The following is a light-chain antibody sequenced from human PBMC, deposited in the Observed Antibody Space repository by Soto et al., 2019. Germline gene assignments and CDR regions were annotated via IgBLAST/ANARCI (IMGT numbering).Light chain of an antibody. J-gene: IGKJ1*01. CDR1: QSVSSSY. CDR3: QQYGSSPE. Sequence: EIVLTQSPGTLPLSPGERATLSCRASQSVSSSYLAWYQQKPGQAPRLLIYGASSRATGIPDRFSGSGSGTDFTLTISRLEPEDFAVYYCQQYGSSPEFGQGTKVDIK. CDR2: GAS. V-gene: IGKV3-20*01.